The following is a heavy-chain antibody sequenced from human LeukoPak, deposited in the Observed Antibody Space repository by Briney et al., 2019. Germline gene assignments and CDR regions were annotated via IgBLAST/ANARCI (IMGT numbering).Heavy chain of an antibody. Sequence: GGSLRLSCAGSGFTFSSFGMNWVRQAPGKGLEWVSSISSSSNYIYYADSVKGRFTISRDNAKNSLYLQMNSLRAEDTAVYYCARDRYYDSSGYTGEGYFDYWGQGTLVTVSS. D-gene: IGHD3-22*01. CDR1: GFTFSSFG. J-gene: IGHJ4*02. V-gene: IGHV3-21*01. CDR2: ISSSSNYI. CDR3: ARDRYYDSSGYTGEGYFDY.